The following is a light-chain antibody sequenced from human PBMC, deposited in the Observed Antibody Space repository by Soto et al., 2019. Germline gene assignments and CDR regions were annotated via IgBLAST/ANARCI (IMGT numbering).Light chain of an antibody. CDR1: ESVSSSY. CDR2: GAS. V-gene: IGKV3-20*01. CDR3: QQYGISPRT. Sequence: EIVLTQSPGTLSLSPGERATLSCRASESVSSSYLAWYQQKPDKAPRLLIYGASIRATGIPDRFSGSGSGTEFTLTISRLEPEDFAVYYCQQYGISPRTFGQGTKVEIK. J-gene: IGKJ1*01.